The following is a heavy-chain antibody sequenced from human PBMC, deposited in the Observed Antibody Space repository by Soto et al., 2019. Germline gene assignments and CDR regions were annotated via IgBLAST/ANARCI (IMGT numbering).Heavy chain of an antibody. D-gene: IGHD6-13*01. J-gene: IGHJ6*03. V-gene: IGHV3-23*01. Sequence: EVQLLESGGGLVQPGGSLRLSCAASGFTFSSYAMSWVRQAPGKGLEWVSAISGSGGSTYYADSVKGRFTISRDNSKNTLYLQMNSLRAEDTAVYYCAKGGYSSSGYYYYMDVWVKGTTVTVSS. CDR1: GFTFSSYA. CDR3: AKGGYSSSGYYYYMDV. CDR2: ISGSGGST.